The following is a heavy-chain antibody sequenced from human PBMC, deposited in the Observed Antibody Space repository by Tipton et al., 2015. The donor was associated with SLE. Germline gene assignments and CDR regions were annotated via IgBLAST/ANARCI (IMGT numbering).Heavy chain of an antibody. CDR3: AKDYNHDNADYN. CDR1: GGSIRSSNW. V-gene: IGHV4-4*02. D-gene: IGHD4-17*01. CDR2: IHNSGST. J-gene: IGHJ4*02. Sequence: TLSLTCAVSGGSIRSSNWWSWVRQTPGKGLEWIGEIHNSGSTNSNTSLKSRVTISVDKSKNQFSLKLSSVTVADTAVYYCAKDYNHDNADYNWGQGTLVIVSS.